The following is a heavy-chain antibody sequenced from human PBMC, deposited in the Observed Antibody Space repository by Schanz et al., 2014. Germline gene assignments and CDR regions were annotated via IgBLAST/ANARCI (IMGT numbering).Heavy chain of an antibody. CDR2: IKSKTDGGTR. CDR1: GFTFSTYA. J-gene: IGHJ4*02. V-gene: IGHV3-15*01. Sequence: EVQLLDSGGGLVQPGGSLRLSCAASGFTFSTYAMSWVRQAPGKGLEWVARIKSKTDGGTRDYAAPVKGRFTISTDDSKNTVYLQMNSLQTEDTAVYYCTADLWFGAVWGVWWGQGTLVTVSS. D-gene: IGHD3-10*01. CDR3: TADLWFGAVWGVW.